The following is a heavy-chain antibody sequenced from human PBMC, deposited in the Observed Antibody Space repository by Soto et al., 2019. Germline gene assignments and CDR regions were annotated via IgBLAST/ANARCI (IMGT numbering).Heavy chain of an antibody. CDR1: GGSVNSGSYY. V-gene: IGHV4-61*01. Sequence: QVQLQESGPGLVKPSETLSLTCAVSGGSVNSGSYYWSWIRQPPGKGLEWIGYIYYSGSTKYNPSLKSRVTMELDTSKNQFSLKLSSVTAADTAVYYCASGYNSGWYGFDYWGQGTLVAVSS. D-gene: IGHD6-19*01. CDR2: IYYSGST. CDR3: ASGYNSGWYGFDY. J-gene: IGHJ4*02.